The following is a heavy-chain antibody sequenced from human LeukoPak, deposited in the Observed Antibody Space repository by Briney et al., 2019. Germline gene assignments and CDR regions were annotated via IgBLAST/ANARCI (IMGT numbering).Heavy chain of an antibody. D-gene: IGHD3-16*01. CDR1: GGSISSSNW. V-gene: IGHV4-4*02. Sequence: SETLSLTCAVSGGSISSSNWWSWIRQPPGKGLEWIGEIYHSGSTYYNPSLKSRVTISVDTSKNQFSLKLSSVTAADTAVYYCARGLREYGSDAFDIWGQGTMVTVSS. J-gene: IGHJ3*02. CDR2: IYHSGST. CDR3: ARGLREYGSDAFDI.